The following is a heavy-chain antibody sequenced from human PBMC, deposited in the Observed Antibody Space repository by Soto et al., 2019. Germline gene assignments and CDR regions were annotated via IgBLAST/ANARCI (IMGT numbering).Heavy chain of an antibody. CDR2: IYYSGST. Sequence: PSETLSLTCTVSGGSISSYYWSWIRQPPGKGLEWIGYIYYSGSTNYNPSLKSRVTISVDTSKNQFSLKLSSVTAADTAVYYCARETPNCSSTSCYRDHFDYWGQGTLVTVSS. D-gene: IGHD2-2*01. CDR3: ARETPNCSSTSCYRDHFDY. CDR1: GGSISSYY. J-gene: IGHJ4*02. V-gene: IGHV4-59*01.